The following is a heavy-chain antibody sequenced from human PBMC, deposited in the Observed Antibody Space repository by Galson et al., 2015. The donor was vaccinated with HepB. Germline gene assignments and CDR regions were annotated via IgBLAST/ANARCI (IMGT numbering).Heavy chain of an antibody. V-gene: IGHV3-21*01. Sequence: SLRLSCAASGFTFSSYSMNWVRQAPGKGLEWVSSISSSSSYIYYADSVKGRFTISRDNAKNSLYLQMNSLRAEDTAVYYCARGSFNYYDSSGYYSDYWGQGTLVTVSS. CDR2: ISSSSSYI. CDR3: ARGSFNYYDSSGYYSDY. D-gene: IGHD3-22*01. CDR1: GFTFSSYS. J-gene: IGHJ4*02.